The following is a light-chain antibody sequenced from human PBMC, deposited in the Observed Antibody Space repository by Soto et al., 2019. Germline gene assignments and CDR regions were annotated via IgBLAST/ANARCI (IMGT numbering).Light chain of an antibody. CDR2: SAS. CDR1: QGIRDA. J-gene: IGKJ2*01. Sequence: DIQMTQSPSSLSASVGDRVTITCRASQGIRDALGWYQQKPGKVPTRLIYSASSLHRGVPSRFSGSGSETEFTLTINSLQPEDFVTYYCLQHSDYPFTFGQGTRLEI. CDR3: LQHSDYPFT. V-gene: IGKV1-17*01.